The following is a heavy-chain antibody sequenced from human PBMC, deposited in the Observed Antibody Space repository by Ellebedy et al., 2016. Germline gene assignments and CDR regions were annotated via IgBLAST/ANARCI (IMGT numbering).Heavy chain of an antibody. CDR2: ISGSGGRT. CDR1: GFTFSSYA. J-gene: IGHJ4*02. Sequence: GGSLRLSCAASGFTFSSYAMNWVRQAPGKGLEWVSGISGSGGRTVYADSVKGRFTISRDNSKTTLYLLMGSLRAEDMAVYYCARDSDDVLTGSFVGWGQGTLVTVSS. CDR3: ARDSDDVLTGSFVG. D-gene: IGHD3-9*01. V-gene: IGHV3-23*01.